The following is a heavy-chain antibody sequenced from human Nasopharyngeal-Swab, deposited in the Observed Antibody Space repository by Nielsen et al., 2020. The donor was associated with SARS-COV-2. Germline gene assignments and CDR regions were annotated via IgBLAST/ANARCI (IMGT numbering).Heavy chain of an antibody. Sequence: VRQAPGKGPEWVSYISSSSSTIYYADSVKGRFTISRDNAKNSLYLQMNSLRAEDTAVYYCARALHIYYYDSSGYFGDAFDIWGQGTMVTVSS. CDR3: ARALHIYYYDSSGYFGDAFDI. CDR2: ISSSSSTI. V-gene: IGHV3-48*01. D-gene: IGHD3-22*01. J-gene: IGHJ3*02.